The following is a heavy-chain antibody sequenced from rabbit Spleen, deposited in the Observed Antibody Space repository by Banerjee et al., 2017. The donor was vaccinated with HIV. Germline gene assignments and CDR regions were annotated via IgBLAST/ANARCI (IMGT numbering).Heavy chain of an antibody. CDR3: ARFYDSSNVYLNL. J-gene: IGHJ4*01. CDR1: GFTLSSYW. V-gene: IGHV1S45*01. Sequence: QEQLVESGGGLVKPGASLTLTCTVSGFTLSSYWMCWVRQAPGKGLEWIACIYTAGSDDTYYASWAKGRFTISKTSSTTVTLQVTSLTAADTATYFCARFYDSSNVYLNLWGPGTLVTVS. CDR2: IYTAGSDDT. D-gene: IGHD1-1*01.